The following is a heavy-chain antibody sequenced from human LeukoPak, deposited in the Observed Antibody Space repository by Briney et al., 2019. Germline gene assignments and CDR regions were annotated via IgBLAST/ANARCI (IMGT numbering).Heavy chain of an antibody. V-gene: IGHV4-34*01. CDR1: GGSFSGYY. D-gene: IGHD3-22*01. CDR2: INHSGST. CDR3: ARQPYDSSAYAFDY. J-gene: IGHJ4*02. Sequence: PSETLSLTCAVYGGSFSGYYWSWIRQPPGKGLEWIGEINHSGSTNYNPSLKSRVTISVDTSKNQFSLKLSSVTAADTAVYYCARQPYDSSAYAFDYWGQGTLVTVSS.